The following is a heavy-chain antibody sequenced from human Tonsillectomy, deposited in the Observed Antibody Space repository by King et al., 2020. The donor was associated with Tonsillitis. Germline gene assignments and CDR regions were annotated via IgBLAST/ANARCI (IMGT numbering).Heavy chain of an antibody. D-gene: IGHD5-24*01. CDR1: GFTFSSYA. J-gene: IGHJ3*01. V-gene: IGHV3-23*04. CDR3: AKNREARMPGSDFDL. Sequence: VQLVESGGGLVQPGGSLRLSCAASGFTFSSYAMSWVRQAPGQGLDWVSTISGSGGSTYSADSVKGRFTISRDNSKNTLYLQMNSLRAEDTAVYYCAKNREARMPGSDFDLCRQEKMVTVSS. CDR2: ISGSGGST.